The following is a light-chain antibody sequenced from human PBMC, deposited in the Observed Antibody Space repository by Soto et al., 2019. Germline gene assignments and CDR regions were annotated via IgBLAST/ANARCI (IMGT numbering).Light chain of an antibody. V-gene: IGLV2-14*01. Sequence: QSALTQPASVSGSPGQSITISCTGISSDVGRYNYVSWYQQYPGKAPKLMIYDVSNRPSGVSNRFSGSKSGNTASLTISGLQAEDEADYYCSSYTSSSTLVFGGGTKLTVL. CDR3: SSYTSSSTLV. CDR2: DVS. CDR1: SSDVGRYNY. J-gene: IGLJ2*01.